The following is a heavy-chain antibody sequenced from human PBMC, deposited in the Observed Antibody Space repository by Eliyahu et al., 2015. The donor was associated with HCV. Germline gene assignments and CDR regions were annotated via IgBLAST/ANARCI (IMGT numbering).Heavy chain of an antibody. Sequence: QVQLQESGPGLVKPSQTLSLXCTVSGASXTXGYYXWXWVRQPAGKGLEWIGRIYSGGNTNYNPSLKSRVTMSVDTSKNQFYLNLSSVTAADTAVYYCARNAGSSFDMWGQGTMVTVSS. CDR2: IYSGGNT. J-gene: IGHJ3*02. D-gene: IGHD1-1*01. CDR1: GASXTXGYYX. V-gene: IGHV4-61*02. CDR3: ARNAGSSFDM.